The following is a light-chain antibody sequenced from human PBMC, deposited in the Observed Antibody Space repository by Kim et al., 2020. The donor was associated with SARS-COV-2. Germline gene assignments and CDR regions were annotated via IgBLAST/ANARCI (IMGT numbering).Light chain of an antibody. Sequence: ALGQTVRIKCRGDNLRTYYATWYQQKPGQAPILVICAKNNRPSGIPDRFSGSNSGNTASLTITGAQAEDEADYYCKSRDSSGNLLVFGGGTQLTVL. CDR1: NLRTYY. V-gene: IGLV3-19*01. CDR2: AKN. J-gene: IGLJ2*01. CDR3: KSRDSSGNLLV.